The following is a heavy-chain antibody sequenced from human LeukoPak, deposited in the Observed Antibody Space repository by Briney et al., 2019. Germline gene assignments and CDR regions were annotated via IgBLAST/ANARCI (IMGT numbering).Heavy chain of an antibody. CDR3: AREEGYYYDSSGYLDY. Sequence: ASVKVSCKASGYTFTGYYMHWVRQAPGQGLEWMGWINPNGGGTNYAQKFQGRVTMTRDTSISTAYMELSRLRSDDTAVYYCAREEGYYYDSSGYLDYWGQGTLVTVSS. D-gene: IGHD3-22*01. CDR2: INPNGGGT. CDR1: GYTFTGYY. J-gene: IGHJ4*02. V-gene: IGHV1-2*02.